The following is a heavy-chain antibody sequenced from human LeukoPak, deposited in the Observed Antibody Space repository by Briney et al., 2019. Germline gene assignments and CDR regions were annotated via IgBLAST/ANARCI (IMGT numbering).Heavy chain of an antibody. CDR3: ASPKYHYYFDY. D-gene: IGHD6-6*01. CDR2: IYYSGST. V-gene: IGHV4-39*01. CDR1: GGSISSSSYY. Sequence: SETLSPTCTVSGGSISSSSYYWGWTRQPPGKGLEWIGSIYYSGSTYYNPSLKSRVTISVDTSKNQFSLKLSSVTAADTAVYYCASPKYHYYFDYWGQGTLVTVSS. J-gene: IGHJ4*02.